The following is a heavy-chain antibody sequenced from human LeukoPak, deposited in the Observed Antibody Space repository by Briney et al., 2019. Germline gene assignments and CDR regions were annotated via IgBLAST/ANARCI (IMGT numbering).Heavy chain of an antibody. D-gene: IGHD6-13*01. CDR1: GFTVSSNY. V-gene: IGHV3-53*01. CDR2: IYSGGST. Sequence: GGSLRLSCAASGFTVSSNYMSWVRQAPGKGLEWVSVIYSGGSTYYADSVKGRFTISRDNSKNTLYLQMNSLRAEDTAVYYCAKGRIAAAGKPSVLGYWGQGTLVTVSS. CDR3: AKGRIAAAGKPSVLGY. J-gene: IGHJ4*02.